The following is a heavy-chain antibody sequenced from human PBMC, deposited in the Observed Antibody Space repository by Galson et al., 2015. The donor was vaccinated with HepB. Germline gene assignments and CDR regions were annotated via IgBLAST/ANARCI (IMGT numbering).Heavy chain of an antibody. J-gene: IGHJ4*02. CDR3: AKDRGNGGWYGESHDY. V-gene: IGHV3-23*01. D-gene: IGHD6-19*01. CDR1: GFTFSSYA. Sequence: SLRLSCAASGFTFSSYAMSWVRQAPGKGLEWVSAISGSGGSTYYADSVKGRFTISRDNSKNTLYLQMNSLRAEDTAVYYCAKDRGNGGWYGESHDYWGQGTLVTISS. CDR2: ISGSGGST.